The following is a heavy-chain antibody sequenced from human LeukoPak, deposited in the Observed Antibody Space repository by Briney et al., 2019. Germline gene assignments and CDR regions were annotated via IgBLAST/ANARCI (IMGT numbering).Heavy chain of an antibody. Sequence: GGSLRLSCAASGFIFSSCTINWVRQAPGKGLEWVSSISSSSSYIYYADSVMGRFTISRDNAKNSLYLQMNSQRAEDTAVYYCARDGEWLRPMDYWGQGTLVTVSS. D-gene: IGHD5-12*01. CDR2: ISSSSSYI. CDR1: GFIFSSCT. V-gene: IGHV3-21*01. J-gene: IGHJ4*02. CDR3: ARDGEWLRPMDY.